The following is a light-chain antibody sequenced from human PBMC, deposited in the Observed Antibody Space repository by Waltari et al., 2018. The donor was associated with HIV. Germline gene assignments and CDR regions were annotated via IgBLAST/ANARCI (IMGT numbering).Light chain of an antibody. J-gene: IGKJ1*01. V-gene: IGKV1-39*01. CDR1: QSISSY. CDR2: AAS. Sequence: DLQMTQSPSSLSASVGDRVTITCRASQSISSYLNWYQQKPGKAPKLLIYAASSLQSGVPSRFSGSGSGTDFSLTISSLQPEDFATYYWQQSYSKGTFGQGTKVEIK. CDR3: QQSYSKGT.